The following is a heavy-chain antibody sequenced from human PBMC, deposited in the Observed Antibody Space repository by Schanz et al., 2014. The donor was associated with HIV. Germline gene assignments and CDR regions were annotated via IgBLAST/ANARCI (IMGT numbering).Heavy chain of an antibody. CDR2: IWYDGSNK. CDR3: ARVALAVDGADYGMDA. V-gene: IGHV3-33*08. CDR1: GFTFDSFG. D-gene: IGHD2-2*01. J-gene: IGHJ6*02. Sequence: QVQLAESGGGVVRPGRSLRLSCAASGFTFDSFGMHWVRQAPGKGLEWVAIIWYDGSNKYYSEYVKGRFTISRDKSKNTLYLEMNSLRVEDTAVYYCARVALAVDGADYGMDAWGQGIMVTVSS.